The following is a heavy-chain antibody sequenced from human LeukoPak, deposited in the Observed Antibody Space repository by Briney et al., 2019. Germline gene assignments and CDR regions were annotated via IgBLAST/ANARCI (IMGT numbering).Heavy chain of an antibody. V-gene: IGHV4-59*01. J-gene: IGHJ3*02. D-gene: IGHD3-22*01. Sequence: SETLSLTCTVTGGSISSYYWSWIRQPPGKGLEWIGYIYYSGSTNYNPSLKSRVTISVDTSKNQFSLKLSSVTPADTAVYYCARDYNYYDSSGYGVDAFDIWGQGTMVTVSS. CDR1: GGSISSYY. CDR3: ARDYNYYDSSGYGVDAFDI. CDR2: IYYSGST.